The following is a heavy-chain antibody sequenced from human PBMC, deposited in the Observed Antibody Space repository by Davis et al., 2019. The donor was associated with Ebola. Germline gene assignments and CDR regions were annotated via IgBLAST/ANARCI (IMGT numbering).Heavy chain of an antibody. CDR3: ARAQFPTTSDH. CDR2: INPHNGNT. Sequence: ASVKVSCKASGYTFTNYGITWVRQAPGQGLEWMGWINPHNGNTNYVQNVQGRVTMTTDTSTSTAYMEVGSLKSDDTAVYYCARAQFPTTSDHWGQGTLVTVSS. CDR1: GYTFTNYG. V-gene: IGHV1-18*04. J-gene: IGHJ4*02. D-gene: IGHD1-1*01.